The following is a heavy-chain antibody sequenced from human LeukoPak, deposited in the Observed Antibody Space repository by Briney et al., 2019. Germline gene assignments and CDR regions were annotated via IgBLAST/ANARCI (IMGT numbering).Heavy chain of an antibody. Sequence: ASVKVSCKASGGTFSSYAISWVRQAPGQGLEWMGGIIPIFGTANYAQKFQGRVTITTDESTSTAYMELSSLRSEDTAVYYCARDFYPYYGSGSRLVYGMDVWGQGTTVTVSS. D-gene: IGHD3-10*01. V-gene: IGHV1-69*05. J-gene: IGHJ6*02. CDR2: IIPIFGTA. CDR1: GGTFSSYA. CDR3: ARDFYPYYGSGSRLVYGMDV.